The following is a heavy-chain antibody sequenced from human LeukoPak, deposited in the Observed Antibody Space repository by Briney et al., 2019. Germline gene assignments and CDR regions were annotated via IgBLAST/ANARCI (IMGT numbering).Heavy chain of an antibody. J-gene: IGHJ4*02. V-gene: IGHV3-30*04. CDR1: GFTFSSYA. Sequence: PGGSLRLSCAASGFTFSSYAMHWVRQAPGKGLEWVAVISYDGSNKYYADSVKGRFTIPRDNSKNTLYLQMNSLRAEDTAVYYCARETPTYYYDSSGYGGVDYWGQGTLVTVSS. CDR2: ISYDGSNK. D-gene: IGHD3-22*01. CDR3: ARETPTYYYDSSGYGGVDY.